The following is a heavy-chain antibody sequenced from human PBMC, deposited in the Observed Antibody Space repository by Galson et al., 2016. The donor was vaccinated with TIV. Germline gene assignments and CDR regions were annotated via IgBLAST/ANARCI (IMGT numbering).Heavy chain of an antibody. J-gene: IGHJ6*03. CDR3: ARMPTKTFDLWSCYDNQFHMDV. CDR1: GYTLSSYS. CDR2: ISGYNGNT. Sequence: SVKVSCKASGYTLSSYSLNRVRQAPGQGLEWVGWISGYNGNTNSAQKFQGRVTMTTDTSTNTACMELRSLTSDDTAVYYCARMPTKTFDLWSCYDNQFHMDVWGEGTKVTVSS. D-gene: IGHD3-3*01. V-gene: IGHV1-18*04.